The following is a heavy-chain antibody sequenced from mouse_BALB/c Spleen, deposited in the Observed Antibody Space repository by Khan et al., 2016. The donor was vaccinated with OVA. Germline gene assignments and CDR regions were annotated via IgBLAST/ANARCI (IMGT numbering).Heavy chain of an antibody. Sequence: EVQLQESGPSLVKPSQTLSLTCSVTGDSITSGYWSWIRKFPGNKLEYMGYMIYTGYTDYNPSLKSRLAITRHTSKNQYYLQLNSGTTEDTATYYCARSTYRYAFAYWGQGTLVTVSA. CDR3: ARSTYRYAFAY. CDR1: GDSITSGY. V-gene: IGHV3-8*02. D-gene: IGHD2-14*01. CDR2: MIYTGYT. J-gene: IGHJ3*01.